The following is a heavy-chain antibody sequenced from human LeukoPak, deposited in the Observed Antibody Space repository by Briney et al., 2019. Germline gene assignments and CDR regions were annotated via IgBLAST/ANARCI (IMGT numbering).Heavy chain of an antibody. Sequence: PSEPLSLTCTVPVGSISSSYWSWIRQPPGKGLEWIWYIYYSGSTNYNPSLKSRVTISIDTSKNQCSLKLSSVTAADTAMYYCASHYGSGFDYWGQGTLVTVSS. J-gene: IGHJ4*02. CDR3: ASHYGSGFDY. CDR1: VGSISSSY. V-gene: IGHV4-59*01. D-gene: IGHD3-10*01. CDR2: IYYSGST.